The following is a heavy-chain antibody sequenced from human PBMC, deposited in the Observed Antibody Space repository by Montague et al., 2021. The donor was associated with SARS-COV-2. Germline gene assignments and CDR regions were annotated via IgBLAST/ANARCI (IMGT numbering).Heavy chain of an antibody. CDR3: ARRPGASYYVFWSGGFDI. J-gene: IGHJ3*02. CDR2: IHYSGST. CDR1: GGSVNSGSYS. D-gene: IGHD3-3*01. V-gene: IGHV4-39*01. Sequence: SETLSLTCTVSGGSVNSGSYSWDWIRQPPGKGLEWIWSIHYSGSTSYNPSLKSRVTISIDTSKNHFSLRVNSVTAADSAVYFCARRPGASYYVFWSGGFDIWGQGTMVTVS.